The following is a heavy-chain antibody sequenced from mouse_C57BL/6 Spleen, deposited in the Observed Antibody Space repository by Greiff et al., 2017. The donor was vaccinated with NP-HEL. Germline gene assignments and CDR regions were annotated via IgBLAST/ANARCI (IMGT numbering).Heavy chain of an antibody. CDR3: ARSVGYYGSSPHWYFDV. D-gene: IGHD1-1*01. J-gene: IGHJ1*03. CDR2: INPSNGGT. V-gene: IGHV1-53*01. CDR1: GYTFTSYW. Sequence: QVQLQQPGTELVKPGASVKLSCKASGYTFTSYWMHLVKQRPGPGLEWIGNINPSNGGTKYNEKLKSKATLTVDKSSSTAYMQLSSLTSEDSAVYYCARSVGYYGSSPHWYFDVWGTGTTVTVSS.